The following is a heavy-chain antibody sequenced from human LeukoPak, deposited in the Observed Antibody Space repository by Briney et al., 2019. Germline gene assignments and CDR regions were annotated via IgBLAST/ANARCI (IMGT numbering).Heavy chain of an antibody. CDR3: ARAPYGGNGFDY. CDR2: IIAYNGNT. V-gene: IGHV1-18*01. J-gene: IGHJ4*02. D-gene: IGHD4-23*01. Sequence: GASVXVSXKASXYTXXRXGISWXGQAPGQGGEWMVWIIAYNGNTNYAQKLQGRVTITTDTSTSTAYLELRSLRSDDTAVYYCARAPYGGNGFDYWRQGTLVTVSS. CDR1: XYTXXRXG.